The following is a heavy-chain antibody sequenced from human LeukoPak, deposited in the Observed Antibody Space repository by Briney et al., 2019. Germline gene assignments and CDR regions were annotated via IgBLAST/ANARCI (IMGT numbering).Heavy chain of an antibody. V-gene: IGHV4-34*01. CDR3: ARGSSWYLRARYYYYYMGV. J-gene: IGHJ6*03. CDR2: INHSGSA. CDR1: GGSFSGYY. Sequence: SETLSLTCAVYGGSFSGYYLSWIRQPPGKGLEWIGEINHSGSANYNPSLKSRVTISVDTSKNQFSLKLSSVTAADTAVYYCARGSSWYLRARYYYYYMGVWGKGTTVTVSS. D-gene: IGHD6-13*01.